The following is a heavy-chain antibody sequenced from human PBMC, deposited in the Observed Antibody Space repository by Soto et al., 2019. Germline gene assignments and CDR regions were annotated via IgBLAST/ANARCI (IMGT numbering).Heavy chain of an antibody. J-gene: IGHJ5*02. Sequence: QVQLVESGGGVVQPGRSLRLSCAASGFIFSSYAMHWVRQAPGKGLEWVALISDDRSSKYYADSVKGRFTISRDNSKNTLYLQMNSLSAEDTAVYYCTRADLTVTLSVFDLWGQGTLVTVSS. CDR3: TRADLTVTLSVFDL. CDR2: ISDDRSSK. CDR1: GFIFSSYA. D-gene: IGHD4-17*01. V-gene: IGHV3-30-3*01.